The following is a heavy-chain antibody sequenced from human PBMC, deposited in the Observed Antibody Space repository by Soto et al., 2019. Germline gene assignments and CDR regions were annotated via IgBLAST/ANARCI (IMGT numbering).Heavy chain of an antibody. Sequence: EVQLVESGGGLVQPGGSLRLSCAASGFTFSSYSMNWVRQAPGKGLEWVSYISSSSSTIYYADSVKGRFTISRDNAKNSLYLQMSSLRDEDTSVYYCARVIIQVQGLFGPKRYFDLWGRGTLVTVSS. CDR3: ARVIIQVQGLFGPKRYFDL. J-gene: IGHJ2*01. V-gene: IGHV3-48*02. CDR2: ISSSSSTI. CDR1: GFTFSSYS. D-gene: IGHD3-3*01.